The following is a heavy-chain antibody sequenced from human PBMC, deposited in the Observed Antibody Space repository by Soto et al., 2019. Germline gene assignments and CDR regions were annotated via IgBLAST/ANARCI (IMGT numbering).Heavy chain of an antibody. CDR3: ARGPDYDFWSDIYYYYYGMDV. D-gene: IGHD3-3*01. V-gene: IGHV1-8*01. CDR1: GYTFTSYD. Sequence: QVQLVQSGAEVKKPGASVKVSCKASGYTFTSYDINWVRQATGQGLEWMGWMNPNSGNTGYAQKFQGRVTMTRNTSISTAYMELSSLRSEDTAVYYCARGPDYDFWSDIYYYYYGMDVWGQGTTVTVSS. J-gene: IGHJ6*02. CDR2: MNPNSGNT.